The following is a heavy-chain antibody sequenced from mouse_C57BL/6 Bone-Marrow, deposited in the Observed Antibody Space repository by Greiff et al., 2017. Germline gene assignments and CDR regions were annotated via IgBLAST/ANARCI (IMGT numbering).Heavy chain of an antibody. CDR3: TTRGYGSVYFDY. CDR1: GFNIKDDY. V-gene: IGHV14-4*01. D-gene: IGHD1-1*01. Sequence: EVQLQQSGAELVRPGASVKLSCTASGFNIKDDYMHWVKQRPEQGLEWIGWIDPENGDTEYASKFQGKATITADTSSNPAYLQLSSLTSEDTAVYYCTTRGYGSVYFDYWGQGTTLTVSS. J-gene: IGHJ2*01. CDR2: IDPENGDT.